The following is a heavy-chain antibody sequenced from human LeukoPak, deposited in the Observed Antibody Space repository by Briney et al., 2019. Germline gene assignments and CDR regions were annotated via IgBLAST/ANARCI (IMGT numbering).Heavy chain of an antibody. J-gene: IGHJ4*02. D-gene: IGHD1-26*01. CDR2: ICTSGST. CDR3: AREVGATGLFDY. V-gene: IGHV4-4*07. CDR1: GGSISSYY. Sequence: SETLSLTCSVSGGSISSYYWSWIRQPAGKGLEWIGRICTSGSTNYNASLKSRVTMSVDTSKNQFSLKLTSVTAADTAVYYCAREVGATGLFDYWGQGTLVTVSS.